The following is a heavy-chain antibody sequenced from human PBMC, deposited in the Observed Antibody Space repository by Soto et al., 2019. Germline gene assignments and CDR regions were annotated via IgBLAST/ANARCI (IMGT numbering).Heavy chain of an antibody. CDR2: IIPTFGTA. Sequence: QVQLVQSGAEVKKPGSSVKVSCKASGGTFSSYAFSWVRQAPGQGLEWMGGIIPTFGTANYAQKFQVRVTMTADEKTRTAYMVLSSLSSEVTAAYYCARIDGVEEDGTQPIGREVWGQGTTVTVAS. V-gene: IGHV1-69*01. CDR1: GGTFSSYA. D-gene: IGHD2-15*01. CDR3: ARIDGVEEDGTQPIGREV. J-gene: IGHJ6*02.